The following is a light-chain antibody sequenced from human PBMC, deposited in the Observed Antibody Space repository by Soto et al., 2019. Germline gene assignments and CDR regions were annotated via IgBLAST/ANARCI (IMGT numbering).Light chain of an antibody. CDR3: QVWDSSSAQYV. V-gene: IGLV3-21*02. J-gene: IGLJ1*01. Sequence: SYELTQPPSVSVAPGQTAGITCGGNNIQSKSVHWYQQKPGQAPVLVVHDDSDRPSGIPERFSGSNSGNTATLTISRVEAGDESDYYCQVWDSSSAQYVFGTGTRSPS. CDR2: DDS. CDR1: NIQSKS.